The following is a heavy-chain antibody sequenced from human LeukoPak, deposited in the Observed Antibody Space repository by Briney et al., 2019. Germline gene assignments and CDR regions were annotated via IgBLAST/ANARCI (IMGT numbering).Heavy chain of an antibody. J-gene: IGHJ4*02. D-gene: IGHD6-19*01. Sequence: GGSLRLSCAASGFTFSDYYMSWIRQAPGKGLEWVSAISGSGGSTYYADSVKGRFTISRDNSKNTLYLQMNSLRAEDTAVYYCAKLWAVAGTHFDYWGQGTLVTVSS. CDR1: GFTFSDYY. CDR3: AKLWAVAGTHFDY. CDR2: ISGSGGST. V-gene: IGHV3-23*01.